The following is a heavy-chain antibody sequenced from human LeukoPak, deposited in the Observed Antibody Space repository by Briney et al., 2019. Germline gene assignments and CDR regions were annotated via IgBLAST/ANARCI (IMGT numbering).Heavy chain of an antibody. CDR1: GFPITGGA. CDR2: MSGSAGNT. V-gene: IGHV3-23*01. J-gene: IGHJ4*02. CDR3: AKDGEGFLEWSPPLGY. Sequence: GGSLRLSFAVSGFPITGGAMSGVARAPGRGRGGFSAMSGSAGNTYYADSVRGRITISRDSSKNMLYLEMNSLRAEDTAVYYCAKDGEGFLEWSPPLGYWGQGTPVTVSS. D-gene: IGHD3-3*01.